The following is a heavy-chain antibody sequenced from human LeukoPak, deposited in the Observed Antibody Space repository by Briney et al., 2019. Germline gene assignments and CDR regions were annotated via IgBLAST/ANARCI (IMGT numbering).Heavy chain of an antibody. D-gene: IGHD1-14*01. Sequence: GWSLTLSCAAAGFAFSSYRMNWVRQAPGKELEWVSSISSSSSYIYYADSVKGRFTISRDNAKNSLYLQMNSLRAEDTAVYYCARAHPRYYYDFWGQGTLVTVSS. CDR3: ARAHPRYYYDF. V-gene: IGHV3-21*01. CDR1: GFAFSSYR. CDR2: ISSSSSYI. J-gene: IGHJ4*02.